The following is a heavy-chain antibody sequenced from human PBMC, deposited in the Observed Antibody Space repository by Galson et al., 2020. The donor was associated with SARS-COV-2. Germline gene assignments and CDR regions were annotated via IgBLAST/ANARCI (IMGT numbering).Heavy chain of an antibody. CDR2: IISGSSTI. CDR1: GFIFNNYN. CDR3: VRDSALSGNYWTWGHAKSYYYMDV. Sequence: GESLKISCASSGFIFNNYNMNLVRQAPGKGLEWISYIISGSSTIHYADSVKRRFTISRDSAKNSLDLQMTSLRLDDTAVYYCVRDSALSGNYWTWGHAKSYYYMDVWGKGTAVTVS. D-gene: IGHD3-10*01. J-gene: IGHJ6*03. V-gene: IGHV3-48*01.